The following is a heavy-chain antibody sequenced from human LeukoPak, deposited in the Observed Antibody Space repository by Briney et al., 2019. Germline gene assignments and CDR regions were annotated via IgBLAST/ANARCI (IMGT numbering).Heavy chain of an antibody. Sequence: PGGSLRLSCAASGFTFSSYWMHWVRQAPGKGLVWVSRINSDGSSTSYADSVKGRFTISRDNAKNTLYLQMNSLRAEDTAVYYCARGPLYSSSVYYFDYWGQGTLVTVSS. J-gene: IGHJ4*02. D-gene: IGHD6-13*01. CDR3: ARGPLYSSSVYYFDY. CDR2: INSDGSST. V-gene: IGHV3-74*01. CDR1: GFTFSSYW.